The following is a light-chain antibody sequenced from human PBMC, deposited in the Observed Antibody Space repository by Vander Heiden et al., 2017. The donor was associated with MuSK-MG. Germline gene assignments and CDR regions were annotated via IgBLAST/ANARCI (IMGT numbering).Light chain of an antibody. Sequence: SYEVRQPPSVTVSPGQTATITCAGDKLGTKYVAWYQQKPGQSPLLVIFEDKRRPSGIPERFSGSTSGNTATLTISGTQAIDEADYYCQAWDISTAVFGGGTKLTVL. J-gene: IGLJ2*01. V-gene: IGLV3-1*01. CDR1: KLGTKY. CDR3: QAWDISTAV. CDR2: EDK.